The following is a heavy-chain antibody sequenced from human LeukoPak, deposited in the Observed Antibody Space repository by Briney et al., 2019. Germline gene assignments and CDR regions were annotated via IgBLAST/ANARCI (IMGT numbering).Heavy chain of an antibody. J-gene: IGHJ6*04. D-gene: IGHD3-10*02. CDR3: AELGITMIGGV. V-gene: IGHV3-21*01. CDR1: GFTFSSYA. Sequence: GGSLRLSCAASGFTFSSYALNWVRQAPGKGLEWVSSISSSSSYIYYADSVKGRFTISRDNAKNSLYLQMNSLRAEDTAVYYCAELGITMIGGVWGKGTTVTISS. CDR2: ISSSSSYI.